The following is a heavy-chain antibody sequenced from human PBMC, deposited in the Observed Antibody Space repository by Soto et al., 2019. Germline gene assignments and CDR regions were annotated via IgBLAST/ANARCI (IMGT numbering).Heavy chain of an antibody. J-gene: IGHJ3*02. V-gene: IGHV1-8*01. CDR2: MNPNSGNT. CDR1: GYTFTSYD. CDR3: ARGSYCTNGVCRDAFDI. Sequence: ASVKVSCKASGYTFTSYDINWVRQATGQGLEWMGWMNPNSGNTGYAQKFQGRVTMTRNTSISTAYMELSSLRSEDTAVYYCARGSYCTNGVCRDAFDIWGQGTMVTVSS. D-gene: IGHD2-8*01.